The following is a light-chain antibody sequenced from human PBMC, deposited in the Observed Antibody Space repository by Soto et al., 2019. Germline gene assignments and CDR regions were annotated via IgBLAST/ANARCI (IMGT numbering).Light chain of an antibody. V-gene: IGKV1-16*01. CDR1: QGISTF. CDR2: AAS. J-gene: IGKJ5*01. Sequence: DIQMTQSPSSLSASVGDRVTITCRASQGISTFLAWFQQKPGKAPKTLIYAASSLHSGVPSRFSGSGSGTDFTLTISSLQPEDFATYYCQHYDGYPQIFGQGKRLEIK. CDR3: QHYDGYPQI.